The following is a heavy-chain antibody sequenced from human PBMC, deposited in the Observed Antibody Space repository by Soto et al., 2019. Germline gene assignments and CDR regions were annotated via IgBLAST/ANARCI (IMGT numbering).Heavy chain of an antibody. CDR3: AKLRVRGVIIRDFDY. D-gene: IGHD3-10*02. CDR1: GFTFSSYG. V-gene: IGHV3-30*18. Sequence: GGSLRLSCAASGFTFSSYGMHWVRQAPGKGLEWVAVISYDGSNKYYADSVKGRFTISRDNSKNTLYLQMNSLRAEDTAVYYCAKLRVRGVIIRDFDYWGQGTLVTVSS. J-gene: IGHJ4*02. CDR2: ISYDGSNK.